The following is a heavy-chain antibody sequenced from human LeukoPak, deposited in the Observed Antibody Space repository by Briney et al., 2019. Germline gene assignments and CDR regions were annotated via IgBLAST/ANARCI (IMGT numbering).Heavy chain of an antibody. CDR2: ISKEGSNK. V-gene: IGHV3-30-3*01. J-gene: IGHJ4*02. D-gene: IGHD5-18*01. CDR3: ARDPTAVYTSMVGY. CDR1: GLTFSNYP. Sequence: SLRLLCGVSGLTFSNYPMHWVRQAPGKGLEWVADISKEGSNKYYADSVKGRFTISGDNSKNTLYLQMNSLRDEDTAVYYCARDPTAVYTSMVGYWGQGTLVTVSS.